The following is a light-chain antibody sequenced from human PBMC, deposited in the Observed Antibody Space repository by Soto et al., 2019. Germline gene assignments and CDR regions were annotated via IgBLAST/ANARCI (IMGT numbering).Light chain of an antibody. CDR3: QQFGSPLPIT. V-gene: IGKV3-20*01. Sequence: EIELTQSPGTLSLSPGERATLSCRASQYVSSSFLAWIQQKPGLAPRLLIYGASSRATGIPDRFSGSGSGTDFNLTISRLEHEDFAVYYCQQFGSPLPITLGQGTRLEIK. CDR1: QYVSSSF. J-gene: IGKJ5*01. CDR2: GAS.